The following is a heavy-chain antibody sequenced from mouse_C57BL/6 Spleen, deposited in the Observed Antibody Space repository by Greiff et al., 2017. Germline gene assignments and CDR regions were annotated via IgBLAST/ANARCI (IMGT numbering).Heavy chain of an antibody. J-gene: IGHJ4*01. CDR2: ISSGSSTI. CDR3: ASPLITTVVAKGYAMDY. CDR1: GFTFSDYG. Sequence: DVKLVESGGGLVKPGGSLKLSCAASGFTFSDYGMHWVRQAPEKGLEWVAYISSGSSTIYYADTVKGRFTISRDNAKNTLFLQMTSLRSEDTAMYYCASPLITTVVAKGYAMDYWGQGTSVTVSS. V-gene: IGHV5-17*01. D-gene: IGHD1-1*01.